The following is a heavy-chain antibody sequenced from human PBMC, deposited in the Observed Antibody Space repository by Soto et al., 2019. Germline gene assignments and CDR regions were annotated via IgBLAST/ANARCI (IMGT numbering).Heavy chain of an antibody. CDR2: ISKSSTTI. Sequence: GGSLRLSCIASGFTLSTYSMTWVRQAPGKGLEWLSYISKSSTTINYADSVKDRFTISRDNAKNSVYLEMSSLRDEDSAVYYCARDPPNFYYYGMDVWGQGTTVTVSS. CDR1: GFTLSTYS. V-gene: IGHV3-48*02. J-gene: IGHJ6*02. D-gene: IGHD2-8*01. CDR3: ARDPPNFYYYGMDV.